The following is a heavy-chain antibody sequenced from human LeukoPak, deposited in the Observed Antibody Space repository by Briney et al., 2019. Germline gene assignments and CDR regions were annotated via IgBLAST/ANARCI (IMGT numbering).Heavy chain of an antibody. Sequence: GGSLRLSCAASGFTFSSYGMHWVRQAPGKGLEWVAVISYDGSNKYYADSVKGRFTISRDNSKNTLYLQMNSLRAEDTAVYYCAKDDDYGDYVSFDYWGQGTLVTVSS. CDR3: AKDDDYGDYVSFDY. V-gene: IGHV3-30*18. J-gene: IGHJ4*02. CDR1: GFTFSSYG. CDR2: ISYDGSNK. D-gene: IGHD4-17*01.